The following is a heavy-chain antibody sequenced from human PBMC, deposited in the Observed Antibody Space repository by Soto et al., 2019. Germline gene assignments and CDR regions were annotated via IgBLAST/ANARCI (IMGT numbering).Heavy chain of an antibody. CDR3: ARDGEIFSNVVASYYYYYGMDV. V-gene: IGHV1-46*01. J-gene: IGHJ6*02. CDR2: INPSGGST. Sequence: ASVKVSCKASGYTFTSYYMHWVRQAPGQGLEWMGIINPSGGSTSYAQKFQGRVTMTRDTSTSTVYMELSSLRSEDTAVYYCARDGEIFSNVVASYYYYYGMDVWGQGTTVTVSS. CDR1: GYTFTSYY. D-gene: IGHD3-10*01.